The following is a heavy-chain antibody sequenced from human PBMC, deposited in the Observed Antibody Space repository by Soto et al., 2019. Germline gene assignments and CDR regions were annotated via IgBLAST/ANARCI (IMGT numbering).Heavy chain of an antibody. Sequence: PSETLSLTCAVYGGSFSGYYWSWIRQPPGKGLEWIGEINHSGSTNYNPSLKSRVTISVDSSKNLFSLSLSSVTAADTAVYYCARVFSDSSSFFDPWGQGTLVTVSS. V-gene: IGHV4-34*01. CDR2: INHSGST. CDR1: GGSFSGYY. CDR3: ARVFSDSSSFFDP. D-gene: IGHD6-13*01. J-gene: IGHJ5*02.